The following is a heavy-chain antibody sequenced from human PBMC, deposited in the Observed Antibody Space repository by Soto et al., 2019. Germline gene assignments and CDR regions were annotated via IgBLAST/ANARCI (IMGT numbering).Heavy chain of an antibody. CDR1: GGTFSSHT. Sequence: QDQLVQSGAEVKKPGSSVKVSCKASGGTFSSHTFSRVRQAPGQGLEWMGRIIPALGTATYAQKFQGRVTITADESATTVYMELNILRSEDTAVYYCARPDFGDYWYFDLWGRGTLVTVSS. V-gene: IGHV1-69*08. CDR3: ARPDFGDYWYFDL. D-gene: IGHD4-17*01. J-gene: IGHJ2*01. CDR2: IIPALGTA.